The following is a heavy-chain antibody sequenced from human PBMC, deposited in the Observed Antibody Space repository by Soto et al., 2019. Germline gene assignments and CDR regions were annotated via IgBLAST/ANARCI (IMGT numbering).Heavy chain of an antibody. V-gene: IGHV1-69*13. D-gene: IGHD2-2*01. CDR1: GGTFSSYA. J-gene: IGHJ6*02. CDR3: ARDLKCSSTSCRAIEIGDYYYGMDV. CDR2: IIPIFGTA. Sequence: ASVKVSCKASGGTFSSYAISWVRQAPGQGLEWMGGIIPIFGTANYAQKFQGRVTITADESTSTAYMELSSLRSEDTAVYYCARDLKCSSTSCRAIEIGDYYYGMDVWGQGTTVTVSS.